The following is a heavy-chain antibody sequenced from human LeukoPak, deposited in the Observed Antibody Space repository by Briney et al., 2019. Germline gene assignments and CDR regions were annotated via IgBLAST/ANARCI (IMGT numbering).Heavy chain of an antibody. CDR2: IHSGDSNT. CDR3: ARRSSYGDFDY. CDR1: GYRFSTYW. J-gene: IGHJ4*02. Sequence: GESLKISCVGSGYRFSTYWIAWARQMPGKGLEWMGIIHSGDSNTVYSPSFQGQVTISVDKSISTAYLQWSSLKASDTAMYYCARRSSYGDFDYWGQGTLVTVSS. V-gene: IGHV5-51*01. D-gene: IGHD4-17*01.